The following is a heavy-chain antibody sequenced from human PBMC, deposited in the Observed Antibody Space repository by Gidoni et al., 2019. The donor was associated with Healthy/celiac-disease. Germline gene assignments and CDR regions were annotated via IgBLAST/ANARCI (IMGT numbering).Heavy chain of an antibody. D-gene: IGHD6-19*01. CDR2: ISYDGSKK. Sequence: QEQRLESGGGVVQPGGSLRLSRGAPGLPFSSYGMHWGRQAPGKGLEWVAVISYDGSKKYYADSVKGRFTISRDNSKNTLYLQMNSLRAEDTAVYYCANSGYSSGWYGVDYWGQGTLVTVSS. J-gene: IGHJ4*02. CDR3: ANSGYSSGWYGVDY. CDR1: GLPFSSYG. V-gene: IGHV3-30*18.